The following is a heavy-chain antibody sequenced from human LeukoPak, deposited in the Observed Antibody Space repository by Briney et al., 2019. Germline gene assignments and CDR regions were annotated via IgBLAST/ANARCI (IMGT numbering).Heavy chain of an antibody. V-gene: IGHV1-69*05. D-gene: IGHD6-6*01. CDR3: ARGGLEYSSSSGAYYYHMDV. CDR1: GGTFSSYA. CDR2: IIPIFGTA. Sequence: SVKVSCKASGGTFSSYAISRVRQAPGQGLEWMGGIIPIFGTANYAQKFQGRVTITTDESTSTAYMELSSLRSEDTAVYYCARGGLEYSSSSGAYYYHMDVWGKGTTVTVSS. J-gene: IGHJ6*03.